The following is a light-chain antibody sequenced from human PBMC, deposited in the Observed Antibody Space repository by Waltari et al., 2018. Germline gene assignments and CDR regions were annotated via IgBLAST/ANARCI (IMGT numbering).Light chain of an antibody. CDR2: QVS. V-gene: IGLV2-18*02. CDR1: NSDVGFYNR. Sequence: QSALTQPPSVSGSPGQSVTISCAGTNSDVGFYNRVSWYQQSPGTAPKLIVYQVSNRPSGVPDRVSGSKSGSTASLTISGLQAEDEADYYCYSYTTSGIYVFGTGTKVSVL. CDR3: YSYTTSGIYV. J-gene: IGLJ1*01.